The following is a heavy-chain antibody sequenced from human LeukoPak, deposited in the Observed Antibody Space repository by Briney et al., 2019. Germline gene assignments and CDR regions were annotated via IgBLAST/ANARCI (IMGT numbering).Heavy chain of an antibody. CDR3: ARDREKSGTTYYDFWSGYYRAGDDAFDI. D-gene: IGHD3-3*01. Sequence: GGSLRLSCAASGFTFSSYWMHWVRQAPGKGLVWVSRINSDGSSTSYADSVKGRFTISRDNAKNTLYPQMNSLRAEDTAVYYCARDREKSGTTYYDFWSGYYRAGDDAFDIWGQGTMVTVSS. CDR2: INSDGSST. V-gene: IGHV3-74*01. J-gene: IGHJ3*02. CDR1: GFTFSSYW.